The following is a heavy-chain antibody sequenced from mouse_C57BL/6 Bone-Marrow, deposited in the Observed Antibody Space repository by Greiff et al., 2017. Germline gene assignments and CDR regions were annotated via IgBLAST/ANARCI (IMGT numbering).Heavy chain of an antibody. J-gene: IGHJ4*01. CDR3: VRLLRRAMDY. CDR1: GFSFNTYA. D-gene: IGHD1-1*01. V-gene: IGHV10-1*01. Sequence: EVKVVESGGGLVQPKGSLKLSCAASGFSFNTYAMNWVRQAPGKGLEWVARIRSKSNNYATYYADSVKDRFTISRDDSESMLYLQMNNLKTEDTAMYYCVRLLRRAMDYWGQGTSVTVSS. CDR2: IRSKSNNYAT.